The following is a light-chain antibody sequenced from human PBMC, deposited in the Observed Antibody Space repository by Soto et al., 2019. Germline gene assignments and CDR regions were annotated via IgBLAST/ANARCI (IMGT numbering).Light chain of an antibody. J-gene: IGKJ1*01. Sequence: EIVMTQSPATLSVSPGERATLSFSVSQSVSSSYLAWYQQKPGQAPRFLIYGTSSRATGIPDRFSGSGSGTDFTLTITRLEPEDFAVYFCLRYSSSQWTFGQGTKVDIK. CDR2: GTS. CDR3: LRYSSSQWT. CDR1: QSVSSSY. V-gene: IGKV3-20*01.